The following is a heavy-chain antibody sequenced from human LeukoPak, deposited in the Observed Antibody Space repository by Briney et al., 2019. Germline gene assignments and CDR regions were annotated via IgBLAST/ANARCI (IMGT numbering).Heavy chain of an antibody. V-gene: IGHV1-18*01. D-gene: IGHD5-24*01. CDR3: ATQYYFDY. CDR1: GYTFTSYG. CDR2: ISAYNGNT. Sequence: ASGKVSCKASGYTFTSYGISWVRQAPGQGLEWMGWISAYNGNTNYAQKLQGRVTMTTDTSTSTASMELRSLRSGDTAVYYCATQYYFDYWGQGTLVTVSS. J-gene: IGHJ4*02.